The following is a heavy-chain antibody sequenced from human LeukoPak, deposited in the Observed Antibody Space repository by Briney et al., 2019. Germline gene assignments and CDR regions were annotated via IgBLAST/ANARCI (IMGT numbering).Heavy chain of an antibody. CDR2: ISGSSGRT. CDR1: GFTFSSYA. CDR3: AKESSLNH. J-gene: IGHJ4*02. Sequence: GGSLRLSCVASGFTFSSYAMTWVRQAPGKGLEWVSGISGSSGRTYYADSVKGRFTISRDNSKNTLYPQMNSLRAEDTAVYYCAKESSLNHWGQGTLVTVSS. D-gene: IGHD2-8*01. V-gene: IGHV3-23*01.